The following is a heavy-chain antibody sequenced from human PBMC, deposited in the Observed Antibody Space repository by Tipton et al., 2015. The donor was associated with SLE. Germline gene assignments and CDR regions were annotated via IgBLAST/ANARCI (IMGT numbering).Heavy chain of an antibody. CDR2: IKHSGYT. CDR1: GGSMRNYY. J-gene: IGHJ6*03. Sequence: TLSLTCIVSGGSMRNYYWSWIRQSPGKGLEWIGEIKHSGYTYYNPSLKSRVTVSVDTSRNQFSLRLTSVTVADTAVYYCARDPPLTGSYYHYMDVWGQGTTVTVSS. CDR3: ARDPPLTGSYYHYMDV. D-gene: IGHD1-20*01. V-gene: IGHV4-59*12.